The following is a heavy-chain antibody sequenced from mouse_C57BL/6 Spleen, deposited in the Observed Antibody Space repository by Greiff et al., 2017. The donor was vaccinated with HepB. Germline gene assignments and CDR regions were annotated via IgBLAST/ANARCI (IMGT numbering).Heavy chain of an antibody. CDR3: AKGGGYGSYAMDY. D-gene: IGHD2-10*02. Sequence: QVQLQQPGTELVKPGASVKLSCKASGYTFTSYWMHWVKQRPGQGLEWIGNINPSNGGTNYNEQFKSKATLTVDKSSSTAYMQLSSLTSEDSAVYYWAKGGGYGSYAMDYWGQGTSVTVSS. V-gene: IGHV1-53*01. CDR2: INPSNGGT. CDR1: GYTFTSYW. J-gene: IGHJ4*01.